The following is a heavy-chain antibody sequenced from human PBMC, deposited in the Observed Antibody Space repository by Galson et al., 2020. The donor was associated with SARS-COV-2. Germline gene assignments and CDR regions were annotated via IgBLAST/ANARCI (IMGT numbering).Heavy chain of an antibody. CDR3: AAPYCSSTSCYDAFDI. CDR1: GFTFTSYA. CDR2: IVVGSGNT. Sequence: SVKVSCKASGFTFTSYAMQWVRQDRGQRLEWIGWIVVGSGNTNYAQKFQERVTITRDMSTSTAYMELSSLRSEDTAVYYCAAPYCSSTSCYDAFDIWGQGTMVTVSS. J-gene: IGHJ3*02. V-gene: IGHV1-58*02. D-gene: IGHD2-2*01.